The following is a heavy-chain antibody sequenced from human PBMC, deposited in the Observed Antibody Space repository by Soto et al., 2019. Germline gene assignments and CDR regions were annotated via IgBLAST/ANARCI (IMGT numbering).Heavy chain of an antibody. J-gene: IGHJ6*02. CDR1: GHSFTSYW. CDR3: ARRLKGTDYYYYGMDV. V-gene: IGHV5-10-1*01. Sequence: GESLKISCKGSGHSFTSYWISWVRQMPGKGLEWMGRIDPSDSYTNYSPSFQGHVTISADKSISTAYLQWSSLKASDTAMYYCARRLKGTDYYYYGMDVWGQGTTVTVSS. D-gene: IGHD3-16*01. CDR2: IDPSDSYT.